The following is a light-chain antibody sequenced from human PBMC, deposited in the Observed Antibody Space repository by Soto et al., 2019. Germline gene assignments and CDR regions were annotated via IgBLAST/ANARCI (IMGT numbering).Light chain of an antibody. V-gene: IGLV2-14*03. J-gene: IGLJ1*01. CDR1: SGDIGAHNF. CDR2: EVI. CDR3: NSYTTSNTFV. Sequence: QSVLTQPASVSGSPGQAITVSCSGTSGDIGAHNFVSWYQQHPGKAPKLIIYEVINRPSGVSDRFSGSKSGNTASLTISGLQSEDEADYYCNSYTTSNTFVFGSGTKVTVL.